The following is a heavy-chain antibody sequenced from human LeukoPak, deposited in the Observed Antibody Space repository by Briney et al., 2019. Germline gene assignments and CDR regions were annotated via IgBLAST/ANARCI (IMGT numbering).Heavy chain of an antibody. CDR2: ISTSSSYI. V-gene: IGHV3-21*01. Sequence: GGSLRLSCAASGFTFNTYSMNWVRQAPGKGLEWVSSISTSSSYIYYVDSVKGRFTISRDNAKNSLYLQMNSLRAEDTAVYYCARDVGTYFAQYPFDFWGQGTLVTVSS. CDR3: ARDVGTYFAQYPFDF. D-gene: IGHD1-26*01. J-gene: IGHJ4*02. CDR1: GFTFNTYS.